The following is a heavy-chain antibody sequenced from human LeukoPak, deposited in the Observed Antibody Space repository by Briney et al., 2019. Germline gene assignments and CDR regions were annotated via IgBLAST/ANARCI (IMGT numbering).Heavy chain of an antibody. CDR3: ARGLGYYDSSGFPFFDY. D-gene: IGHD3-22*01. CDR2: ISWNGGST. J-gene: IGHJ4*02. Sequence: GGSLRLSCAGSGFTFDDYGLSWVRQAPGEGLEWVSGISWNGGSTRYADSAKGRFTISRDNAKNSLHLQMNSLRAEDTALYYCARGLGYYDSSGFPFFDYWGQGALVTVSS. CDR1: GFTFDDYG. V-gene: IGHV3-20*04.